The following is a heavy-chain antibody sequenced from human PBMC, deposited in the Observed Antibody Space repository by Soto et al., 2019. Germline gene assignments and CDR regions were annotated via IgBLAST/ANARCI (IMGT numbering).Heavy chain of an antibody. Sequence: QVQLVQSGAEVKKPGASVKVSCKASGYTFTSYAMHWVRQAPGQRLEWMGWINAGNGNTKYSQKFHGRVTITRDTSASTAYRELSSLRSEDTAVYYCARGPGGPDGPGDYWGQGTLVTVSS. J-gene: IGHJ4*02. D-gene: IGHD2-15*01. CDR1: GYTFTSYA. CDR2: INAGNGNT. V-gene: IGHV1-3*01. CDR3: ARGPGGPDGPGDY.